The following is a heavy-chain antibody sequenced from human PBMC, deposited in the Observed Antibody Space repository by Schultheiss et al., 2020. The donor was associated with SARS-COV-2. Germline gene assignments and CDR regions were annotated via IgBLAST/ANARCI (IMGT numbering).Heavy chain of an antibody. J-gene: IGHJ5*02. CDR2: FDPEDGET. Sequence: ASVKVSCKVSGYTLTELSMHWVRQAPGKGLEWMGGFDPEDGETIYAQKFQGRVTMTEDTSTDTAYMELRSLRSDDTAVYYCARDPIAVAGNWFDPWGQGTLVTVSS. V-gene: IGHV1-24*01. D-gene: IGHD6-19*01. CDR1: GYTLTELS. CDR3: ARDPIAVAGNWFDP.